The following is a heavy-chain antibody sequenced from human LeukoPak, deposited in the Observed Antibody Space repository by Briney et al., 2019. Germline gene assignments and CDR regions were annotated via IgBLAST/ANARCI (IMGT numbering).Heavy chain of an antibody. CDR3: ARDGGTSTPFDY. V-gene: IGHV3-74*01. CDR1: GFTFSSHW. J-gene: IGHJ4*02. CDR2: ITTDESNT. D-gene: IGHD2-15*01. Sequence: GGSLRLSCAASGFTFSSHWLHWVRHAPGKGLVWISRITTDESNTNYAASVNGRFTISRDNAKSTVYLQMNSLTPEDTAVYYCARDGGTSTPFDYWGQGTLVTVSS.